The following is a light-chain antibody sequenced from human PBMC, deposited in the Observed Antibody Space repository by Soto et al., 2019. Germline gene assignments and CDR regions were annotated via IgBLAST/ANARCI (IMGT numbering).Light chain of an antibody. J-gene: IGKJ4*01. CDR3: DNYNSAPLT. V-gene: IGKV1-27*01. CDR1: QGISNY. CDR2: AAS. Sequence: DIQMTQSPSSLSASVGDRVTITCRASQGISNYLAWYQQKPGKVPKLLIYAASTLQSGVPSRFGASGSGAALTLTITTLQLEDVATDYGDNYNSAPLTFGGGTKVDIK.